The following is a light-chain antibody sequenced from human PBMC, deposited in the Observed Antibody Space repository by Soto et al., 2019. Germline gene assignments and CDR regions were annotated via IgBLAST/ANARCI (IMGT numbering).Light chain of an antibody. V-gene: IGKV1-5*03. CDR3: QHYNSYSEA. J-gene: IGKJ1*01. CDR1: QTISSW. CDR2: KAS. Sequence: DIQMTQSPSTLSGSVGDRVTITCRASQTISSWLAWYQQKPGKAPKLLIYKASTLKSGVPSRFSGSGSGTKFTLTISSLPPDDFATYYCQHYNSYSEAFDQGTKVDIK.